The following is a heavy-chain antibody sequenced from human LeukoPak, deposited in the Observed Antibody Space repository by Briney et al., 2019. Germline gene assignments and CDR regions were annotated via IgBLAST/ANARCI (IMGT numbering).Heavy chain of an antibody. V-gene: IGHV4-4*07. CDR1: GGSISSYY. Sequence: SETLSLTCTVSGGSISSYYWSWIRQPAGQGLEWIGRIYTSGSTNYNPSLKSRVTMSVDTSKKQSSLKLSSVTAAETAVYYCARDRGAAAGTHYYYYMDVWGKGTTVTVSS. D-gene: IGHD6-13*01. CDR2: IYTSGST. J-gene: IGHJ6*03. CDR3: ARDRGAAAGTHYYYYMDV.